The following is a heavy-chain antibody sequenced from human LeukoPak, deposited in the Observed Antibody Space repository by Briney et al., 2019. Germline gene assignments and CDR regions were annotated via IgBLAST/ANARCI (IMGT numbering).Heavy chain of an antibody. J-gene: IGHJ2*01. CDR1: GGSISSNDYF. CDR3: ARDRLGATGHWRIDV. CDR2: IFYTGTT. D-gene: IGHD1-26*01. Sequence: SETLSLTCTVSGGSISSNDYFWAWIRQPPGPGLQWVGSIFYTGTTYYNPSLKSRVTISVDTSENQFSLRLSSVTAADTAVYYCARDRLGATGHWRIDVWGRGTLVTVSS. V-gene: IGHV4-39*07.